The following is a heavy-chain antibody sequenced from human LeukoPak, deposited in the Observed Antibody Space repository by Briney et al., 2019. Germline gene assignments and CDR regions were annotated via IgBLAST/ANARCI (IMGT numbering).Heavy chain of an antibody. CDR3: ARGRSGFSSGSYYEYYYYMDV. Sequence: SQTLSLTCTVSADSINSNNYYWNWIRQPAGKGLEWIRRIYTSGSTNYNPSLKSRVTISVDTSRDQFSLTLRSVIAADTAVYYCARGRSGFSSGSYYEYYYYMDVWGKGTTVTVSS. V-gene: IGHV4-61*02. CDR1: ADSINSNNYY. D-gene: IGHD1-26*01. J-gene: IGHJ6*03. CDR2: IYTSGST.